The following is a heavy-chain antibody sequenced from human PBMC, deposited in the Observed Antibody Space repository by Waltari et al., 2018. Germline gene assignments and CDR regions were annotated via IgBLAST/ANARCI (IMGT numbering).Heavy chain of an antibody. V-gene: IGHV3-33*01. CDR3: VRGRGSSDY. J-gene: IGHJ4*02. CDR1: GFSFSTYG. Sequence: QVQLVESGGGVAQPGRSMRLSCAASGFSFSTYGMHWFRPAPGKGLDWVADIWSDGSNIHYADSVKGRFIISRDNSKSTLSLQMNSLRAEDTAVYYCVRGRGSSDYWGQGTLVSVSS. CDR2: IWSDGSNI. D-gene: IGHD2-15*01.